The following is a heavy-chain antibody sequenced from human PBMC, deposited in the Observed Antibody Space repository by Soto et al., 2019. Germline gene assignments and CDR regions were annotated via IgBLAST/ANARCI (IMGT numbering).Heavy chain of an antibody. V-gene: IGHV1-18*01. CDR1: GYTFTSYG. CDR2: ISAYNGNT. D-gene: IGHD6-19*01. J-gene: IGHJ4*02. Sequence: ASVKVSCKASGYTFTSYGISWMRQAPGQGLEWMGWISAYNGNTNYAQKLQGRVTMTTDTSTSTAYMELRSLRSDDTAVYYCARTKYSSGSGYYFDYWGQGTLVTVSS. CDR3: ARTKYSSGSGYYFDY.